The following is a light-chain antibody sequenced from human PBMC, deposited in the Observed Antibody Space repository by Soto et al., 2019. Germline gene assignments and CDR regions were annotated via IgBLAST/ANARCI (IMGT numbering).Light chain of an antibody. V-gene: IGLV2-23*01. CDR1: SSDVGSYNL. CDR2: EGN. CDR3: CSYAGSPYV. J-gene: IGLJ1*01. Sequence: QSVLTQPASVSGSPGQSITISCTGTSSDVGSYNLVSWYQQHPGKAPKLMIYEGNQRPSGISNRFSGSKSGNTASLTISGLQAEDEHDYYCCSYAGSPYVFGTGTKVTVL.